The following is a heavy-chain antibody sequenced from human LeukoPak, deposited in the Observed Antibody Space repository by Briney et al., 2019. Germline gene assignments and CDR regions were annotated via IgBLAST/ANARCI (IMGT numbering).Heavy chain of an antibody. CDR1: GGSFSAYY. CDR3: AREGPIQFLEQIDF. Sequence: KPSETLSLTCAVYGGSFSAYYWSWIRQPPGKGLEWIGNIHHSGITNYNPSLKSRVSISIDTSKNQFSLKLTSLKAADTAVYYCAREGPIQFLEQIDFWGQGSLVTVSS. CDR2: IHHSGIT. V-gene: IGHV4-34*01. D-gene: IGHD3-3*01. J-gene: IGHJ4*02.